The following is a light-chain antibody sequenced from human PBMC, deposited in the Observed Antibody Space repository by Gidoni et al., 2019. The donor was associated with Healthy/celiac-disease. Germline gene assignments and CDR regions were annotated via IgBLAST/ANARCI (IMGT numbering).Light chain of an antibody. CDR2: GES. CDR1: QSVSSSY. Sequence: ELVLTQSPGTLFLSPGERATLSCRASQSVSSSYLAWYQQKPGQAPSLLLYGESSSATGIPDRCSGSGSGTDFTLTISRLEPEDFAVYYCQQYGSSPALTFGGGTKVEIK. CDR3: QQYGSSPALT. V-gene: IGKV3-20*01. J-gene: IGKJ4*01.